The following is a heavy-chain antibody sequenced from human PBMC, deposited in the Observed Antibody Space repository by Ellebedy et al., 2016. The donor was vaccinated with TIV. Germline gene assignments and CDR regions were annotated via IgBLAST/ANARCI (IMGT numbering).Heavy chain of an antibody. CDR3: AKDLGKGGSSVFDY. V-gene: IGHV3-23*01. J-gene: IGHJ4*02. CDR2: ISGSGRGT. CDR1: GFTFSSYA. Sequence: GGSLRLSXGASGFTFSSYAMSWVRQAPGKGLEWVSAISGSGRGTTYYAGSVKGRFTISRDDSKNTLYLQMNSLRAEDTAVYYCAKDLGKGGSSVFDYWGQGALVTVSS. D-gene: IGHD6-19*01.